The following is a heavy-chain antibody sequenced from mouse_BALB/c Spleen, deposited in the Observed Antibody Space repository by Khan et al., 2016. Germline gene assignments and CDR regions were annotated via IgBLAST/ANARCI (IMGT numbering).Heavy chain of an antibody. CDR2: IDPYNGVS. D-gene: IGHD2-1*01. V-gene: IGHV1S135*01. Sequence: VQLQQSGPELVKPGASVKVSCKGSGYAFTTYNMYWVKQSHGKSLEWIGYIDPYNGVSSYNQKFKDKATLTVDESSSTAYMHLNSLTSEDSAVYYCASWDGNYVRFAYWGQGTLVTVSA. CDR1: GYAFTTYN. CDR3: ASWDGNYVRFAY. J-gene: IGHJ3*01.